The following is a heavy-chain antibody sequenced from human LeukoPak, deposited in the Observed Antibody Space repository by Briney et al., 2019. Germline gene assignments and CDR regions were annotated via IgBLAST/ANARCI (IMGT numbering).Heavy chain of an antibody. V-gene: IGHV1-3*01. D-gene: IGHD4-17*01. CDR2: INASNGKT. J-gene: IGHJ4*02. Sequence: ASVKVSCKASGYIFTDYAIQWVRQAPGQGLEWMGWINASNGKTKYSQKFQGRVTITRDTSASTAYMELSGLRSDDTAVYYCARARWTSTVTTYYLDFWGQGTLVTVSS. CDR3: ARARWTSTVTTYYLDF. CDR1: GYIFTDYA.